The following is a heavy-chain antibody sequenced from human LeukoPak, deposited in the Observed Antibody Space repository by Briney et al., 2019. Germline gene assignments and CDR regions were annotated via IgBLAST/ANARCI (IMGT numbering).Heavy chain of an antibody. CDR1: GFTFEDYG. CDR3: ARRSVAGATTGYYYDS. Sequence: PGGSLRLSCEASGFTFEDYGMTWVRQRPGKGLEYVCEINWNGDNPVYENSLSDRFIISRDNSKNTVYLQMSSLRADVTSFYYCARRSVAGATTGYYYDSWGQGTLVTVSS. V-gene: IGHV3-20*04. CDR2: INWNGDNP. D-gene: IGHD1-26*01. J-gene: IGHJ4*02.